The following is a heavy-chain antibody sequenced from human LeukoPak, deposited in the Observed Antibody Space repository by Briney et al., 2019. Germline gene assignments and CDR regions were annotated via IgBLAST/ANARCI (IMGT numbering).Heavy chain of an antibody. J-gene: IGHJ4*02. V-gene: IGHV3-23*01. CDR1: GFTFSSYA. D-gene: IGHD3-22*01. Sequence: PGGSLRLSCAVSGFTFSSYAMSWVRQAPGKGLEWVSAISGSGGSTYYADSVKGRFTISRDNSKNTLYVQVNSLGTEDTAAYYCAKGSYYDSSGSFYFDYWGQGTLVTVSS. CDR2: ISGSGGST. CDR3: AKGSYYDSSGSFYFDY.